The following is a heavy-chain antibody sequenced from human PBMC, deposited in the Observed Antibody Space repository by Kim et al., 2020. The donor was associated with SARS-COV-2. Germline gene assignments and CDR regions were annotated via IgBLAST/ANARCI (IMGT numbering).Heavy chain of an antibody. J-gene: IGHJ6*02. CDR3: ARVYYGDYYLYGMDV. V-gene: IGHV4-59*01. D-gene: IGHD4-17*01. Sequence: PALKSRVTISIEEAKNQFALKLGSVTGADTAVYYCARVYYGDYYLYGMDVWGQGTTVTVSS.